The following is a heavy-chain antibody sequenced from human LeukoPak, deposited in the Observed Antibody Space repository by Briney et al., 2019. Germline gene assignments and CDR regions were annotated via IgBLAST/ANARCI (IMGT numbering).Heavy chain of an antibody. V-gene: IGHV3-23*01. CDR2: ISGSGGST. Sequence: GGSLRLSCAASGFTVSSNYMSWVRQAPGKGLEWVSGISGSGGSTYYADSVKGRFTISRDNSKNTLYLQMNSLRAEDTAVYYCVKPMYYYGSGSSFDYWGQGTLVTVSS. D-gene: IGHD3-10*01. CDR1: GFTVSSNY. J-gene: IGHJ4*02. CDR3: VKPMYYYGSGSSFDY.